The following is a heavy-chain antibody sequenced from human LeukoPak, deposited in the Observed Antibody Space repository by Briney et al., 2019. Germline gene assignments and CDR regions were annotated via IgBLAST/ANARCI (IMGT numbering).Heavy chain of an antibody. D-gene: IGHD6-13*01. CDR3: ASERPSSSWYDF. CDR2: IQPDVSEK. V-gene: IGHV3-7*01. J-gene: IGHJ5*01. Sequence: GGSLRLSCAASEFTFSNQWMTWVRQAPGKGLEWVANIQPDVSEKYYVGSVRGRFTISRDNARNLLYLQMNSLRSEDTAVYYCASERPSSSWYDFWGQGILVTVSS. CDR1: EFTFSNQW.